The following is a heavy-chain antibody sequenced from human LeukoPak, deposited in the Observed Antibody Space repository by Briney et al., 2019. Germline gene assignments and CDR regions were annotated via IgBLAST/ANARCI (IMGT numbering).Heavy chain of an antibody. J-gene: IGHJ4*02. Sequence: GGSLRLSCAASGFTFSSHAMSWVRQAPGKGLEWVSHISGSGGSTYYADSVKGRFTISRDNSKNTLNLQMNSLRAEDTAVYYCAKAYGSRSYYHFDYWGQGTLVTVSS. D-gene: IGHD3-10*01. CDR3: AKAYGSRSYYHFDY. CDR1: GFTFSSHA. CDR2: ISGSGGST. V-gene: IGHV3-23*01.